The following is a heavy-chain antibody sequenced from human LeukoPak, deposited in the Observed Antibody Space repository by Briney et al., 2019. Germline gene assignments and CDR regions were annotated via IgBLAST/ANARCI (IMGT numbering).Heavy chain of an antibody. D-gene: IGHD3-9*01. CDR1: GYSISSGYY. CDR2: IYYSGST. V-gene: IGHV4-59*08. CDR3: ARHGEYYDILTGYRPGPFLDY. J-gene: IGHJ4*02. Sequence: SETLSLTCTVSGYSISSGYYWSWIRQPPGKGLEWIGYIYYSGSTNYNPSLKSRVTISVDTSKNQFSLKLSSVTAADTAVYYCARHGEYYDILTGYRPGPFLDYWGQGTLVTVSS.